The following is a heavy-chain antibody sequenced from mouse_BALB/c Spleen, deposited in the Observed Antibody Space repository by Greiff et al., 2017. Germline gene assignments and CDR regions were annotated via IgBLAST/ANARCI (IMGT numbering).Heavy chain of an antibody. CDR3: ARHVTTVVATDYAMDY. D-gene: IGHD1-1*01. CDR2: ISSGGSYT. Sequence: EVQLVESGGGLVKPGGSLKLSCAASGFTFSSYAMSWVRQTPEKRLEWVATISSGGSYTYYPDSVKGRFTISRDNAKNTLYLQMSSLRSEDTAMYYCARHVTTVVATDYAMDYWGQGTSATVSS. V-gene: IGHV5-9-3*01. J-gene: IGHJ4*01. CDR1: GFTFSSYA.